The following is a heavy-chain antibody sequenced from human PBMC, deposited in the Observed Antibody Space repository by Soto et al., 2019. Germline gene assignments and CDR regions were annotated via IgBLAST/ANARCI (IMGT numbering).Heavy chain of an antibody. V-gene: IGHV5-51*01. Sequence: PGESLKISCKGSGYSFTSYWIGWVRQMPGKGLEWMGIIYPGDSDTRYSPSFQGQVTISADKSISTAYLQWSSLKASDTAMYYCARLPMVRGVIFLRGLSFGDVWGQGTTVTVSS. J-gene: IGHJ6*02. CDR3: ARLPMVRGVIFLRGLSFGDV. CDR2: IYPGDSDT. D-gene: IGHD3-10*01. CDR1: GYSFTSYW.